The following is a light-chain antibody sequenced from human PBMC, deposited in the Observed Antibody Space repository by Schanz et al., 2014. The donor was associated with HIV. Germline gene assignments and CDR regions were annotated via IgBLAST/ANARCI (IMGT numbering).Light chain of an antibody. J-gene: IGKJ2*01. CDR1: QNISTY. CDR3: QQCDSYPYT. V-gene: IGKV1-39*01. CDR2: AAL. Sequence: DIQMTQSPSTVSASVGDRVTITCRASQNISTYLNWYQQRPGKAPKLLIYAALNLQSGVPSRFSGSGSGTDFTLIISGLQPDDFATYYCQQCDSYPYTFGQGTKLDI.